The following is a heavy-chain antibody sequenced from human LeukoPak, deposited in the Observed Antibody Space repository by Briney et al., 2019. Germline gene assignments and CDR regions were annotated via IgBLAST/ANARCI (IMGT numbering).Heavy chain of an antibody. J-gene: IGHJ1*01. CDR1: GFTISSNY. Sequence: TGGSLRLSCAASGFTISSNYMSWVRQAPGKGLEWVSVISSGGSTNYADSVKGRFTISRDNSKNTLNLQMNSLRAEDTAVYYCARDSMIVGWYFQHWGQGTLVTVSS. V-gene: IGHV3-66*01. D-gene: IGHD3-22*01. CDR3: ARDSMIVGWYFQH. CDR2: ISSGGST.